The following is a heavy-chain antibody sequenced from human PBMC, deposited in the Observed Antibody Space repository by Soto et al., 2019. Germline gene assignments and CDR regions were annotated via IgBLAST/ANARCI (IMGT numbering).Heavy chain of an antibody. D-gene: IGHD2-8*01. V-gene: IGHV1-18*04. CDR2: ISAYNGNT. J-gene: IGHJ4*02. Sequence: SVKVSCKASGYTFTSYGISWVRQAPGQGLEWMGWISAYNGNTNYAQKLQGRVTMTTDTSTSTAYMELRSLRSDDTAVYYCARSKAYCTNGVRPWGYFDYPDQGILGTLS. CDR1: GYTFTSYG. CDR3: ARSKAYCTNGVRPWGYFDY.